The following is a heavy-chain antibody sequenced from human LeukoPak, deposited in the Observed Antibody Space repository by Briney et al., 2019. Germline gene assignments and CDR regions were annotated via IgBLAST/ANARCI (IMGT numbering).Heavy chain of an antibody. V-gene: IGHV1-46*01. D-gene: IGHD2-2*01. CDR3: ASSVYQSRVVPVQSAFEI. CDR2: INPSGGST. Sequence: GASVKVSCKAFGYTFTSYYMHWVRQAPGQGLEWMGIINPSGGSTSYAQKFQGRVTMTRDTSTSTVYMELSSLRSEDTAVYYCASSVYQSRVVPVQSAFEIWGQGTMVTVSS. J-gene: IGHJ3*02. CDR1: GYTFTSYY.